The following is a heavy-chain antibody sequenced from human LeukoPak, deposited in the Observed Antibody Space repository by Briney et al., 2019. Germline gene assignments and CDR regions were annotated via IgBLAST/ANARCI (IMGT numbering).Heavy chain of an antibody. CDR3: AKGDVLPSYPTFDY. Sequence: GGSLRLSCAASGFTFSSYALSWVRQAPGKGLEWVSVISTSGGTTYYADSVKGRFTTSRDTTKDTVYLQMHSLRDEDTAVYYCAKGDVLPSYPTFDYWGQGTLVTVSS. CDR2: ISTSGGTT. V-gene: IGHV3-23*01. CDR1: GFTFSSYA. J-gene: IGHJ4*02. D-gene: IGHD3-9*01.